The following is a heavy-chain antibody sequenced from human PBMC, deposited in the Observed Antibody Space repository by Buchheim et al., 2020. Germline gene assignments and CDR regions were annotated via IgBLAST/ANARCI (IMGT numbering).Heavy chain of an antibody. CDR1: GFTLRNYW. J-gene: IGHJ4*02. Sequence: EVQLVESGGGLVLPGGSLRLSCAASGFTLRNYWMHWVRQAPGKGLVWASRINTDGTSTDYADSVKGRFIISRDNAKNTLYLQMNSLRGEDTAVYYCASGYYGSGSFHYWGQGS. D-gene: IGHD3-10*01. V-gene: IGHV3-74*01. CDR3: ASGYYGSGSFHY. CDR2: INTDGTST.